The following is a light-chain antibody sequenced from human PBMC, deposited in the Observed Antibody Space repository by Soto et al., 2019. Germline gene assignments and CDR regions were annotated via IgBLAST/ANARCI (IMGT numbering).Light chain of an antibody. CDR3: QQYSTDPLT. Sequence: DIHMTQSPSSLSAYVGDRVTITFRASQGISKYVAWLQHKPGQAPKSLIFGSTSLHTGVPSRFSGSGSGTDFTLTISSLQPEDFDTYYCQQYSTDPLTFGQGTRMEIK. CDR1: QGISKY. CDR2: GST. V-gene: IGKV1-16*01. J-gene: IGKJ5*01.